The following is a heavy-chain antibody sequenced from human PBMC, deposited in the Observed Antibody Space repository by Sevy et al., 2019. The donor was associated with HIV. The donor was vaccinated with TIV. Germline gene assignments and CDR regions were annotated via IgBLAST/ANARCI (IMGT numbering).Heavy chain of an antibody. CDR2: IYPGDSDT. J-gene: IGHJ4*02. CDR3: ARRTAADGYTFDY. V-gene: IGHV5-51*01. Sequence: GESLKISCKGSGYSFTSYWIGWVRQMPGKGLEWVGIIYPGDSDTRYSPSFQGQVTISADKPISTAYLQWSSLKASDTAMYYCARRTAADGYTFDYWGQGTLVTVSS. CDR1: GYSFTSYW. D-gene: IGHD6-13*01.